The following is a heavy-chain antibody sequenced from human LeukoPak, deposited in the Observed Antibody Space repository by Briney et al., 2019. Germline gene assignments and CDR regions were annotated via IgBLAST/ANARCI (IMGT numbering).Heavy chain of an antibody. Sequence: GGSLRLSCAASGFTFSSYWMHWVRQAPGKGLLWVSRINTNGITTTYADSVKGRFTISRDNAKNTLYLQMNSLRAEDTAVYYCAKAVVVGAVAGGYWGQGTLVTVSS. V-gene: IGHV3-74*01. J-gene: IGHJ4*02. CDR3: AKAVVVGAVAGGY. CDR2: INTNGITT. CDR1: GFTFSSYW. D-gene: IGHD6-19*01.